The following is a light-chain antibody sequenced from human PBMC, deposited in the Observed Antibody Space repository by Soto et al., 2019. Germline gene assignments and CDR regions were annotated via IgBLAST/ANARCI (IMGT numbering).Light chain of an antibody. CDR3: QQANSFPFT. Sequence: DIQMTQSPSSLSASVGDRVTITCRASQGIGSWLAWYQQKPGRAPKILIYAAATLQSGVPSRFSATDSGTDFTLTITSLQPEDVATYFCQQANSFPFTFGPGTKVDIQ. J-gene: IGKJ3*01. CDR2: AAA. V-gene: IGKV1-12*01. CDR1: QGIGSW.